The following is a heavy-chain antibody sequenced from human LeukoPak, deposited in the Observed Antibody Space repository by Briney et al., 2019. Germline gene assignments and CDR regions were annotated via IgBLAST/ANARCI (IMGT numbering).Heavy chain of an antibody. J-gene: IGHJ5*02. CDR1: GGSFSGYY. CDR2: INHSGST. CDR3: ARHWSLAVAGPSPFDP. Sequence: SETLSLTCAVYGGSFSGYYWSWIRQPPGKGLEWIGEINHSGSTNYNPSLKSRVTISVDTSKNQFSLKLSSVTAADTAVYYCARHWSLAVAGPSPFDPWGQGTLVTVSS. V-gene: IGHV4-34*01. D-gene: IGHD6-19*01.